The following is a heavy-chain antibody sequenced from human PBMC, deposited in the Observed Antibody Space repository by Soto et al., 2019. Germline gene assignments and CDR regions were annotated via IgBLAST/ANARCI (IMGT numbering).Heavy chain of an antibody. D-gene: IGHD3-10*01. CDR3: VRDSGSPSPRPAH. V-gene: IGHV1-69*05. CDR1: GDSFSSYA. J-gene: IGHJ4*02. CDR2: IIPIFGTP. Sequence: QVHLVQSGAEVKKPGSSVKVSCKVSGDSFSSYAISWVRQAPGQGLEWMGGIIPIFGTPNYAQKFQGRITTTTDESTRSASMDMSSLRLEDTALYYYVRDSGSPSPRPAHWGQGTLVTVSS.